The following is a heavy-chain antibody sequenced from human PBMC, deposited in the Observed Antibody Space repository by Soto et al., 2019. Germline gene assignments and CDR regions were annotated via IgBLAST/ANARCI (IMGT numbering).Heavy chain of an antibody. Sequence: HPGGSLGLSCAASGFKFSNYAMSWVRQAPGKGLEWVSLISATGGGTYYADSVKGRFTISRDNSHNTLYLQVHSLTAEDTAVYYCAKDRRAGGNSAFYFDFWGQGAQVTVSS. D-gene: IGHD3-16*01. V-gene: IGHV3-23*01. CDR3: AKDRRAGGNSAFYFDF. CDR1: GFKFSNYA. J-gene: IGHJ4*02. CDR2: ISATGGGT.